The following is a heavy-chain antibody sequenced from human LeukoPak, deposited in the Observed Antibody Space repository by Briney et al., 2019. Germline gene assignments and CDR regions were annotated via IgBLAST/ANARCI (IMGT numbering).Heavy chain of an antibody. CDR3: AKDQERWTAGWYFDL. V-gene: IGHV3-30*18. D-gene: IGHD3/OR15-3a*01. CDR2: ISYDGSNK. Sequence: GRSLRLSCAASGFTFSSYGMHWVRQAPGKGLEWVAVISYDGSNKYYADSVKGRFTISRDNSKNTLYLQMNSLRAEVTAVYYCAKDQERWTAGWYFDLWGRGTLVTVSS. CDR1: GFTFSSYG. J-gene: IGHJ2*01.